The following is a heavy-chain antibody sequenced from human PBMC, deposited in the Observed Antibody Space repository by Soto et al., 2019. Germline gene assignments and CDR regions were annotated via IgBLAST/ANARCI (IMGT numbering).Heavy chain of an antibody. V-gene: IGHV1-2*04. CDR3: ARDHLHDDYDSSGYYPSRGGMDV. CDR1: GYTFTGYY. Sequence: ASVKVSCKASGYTFTGYYMHWVRQAPGQGLEWMGWINPNSGGTNYAQKFQGWVTMTRDTSISTAYMELSRLRSDDTAVYYCARDHLHDDYDSSGYYPSRGGMDVWGQGTTVTVSS. CDR2: INPNSGGT. D-gene: IGHD3-22*01. J-gene: IGHJ6*02.